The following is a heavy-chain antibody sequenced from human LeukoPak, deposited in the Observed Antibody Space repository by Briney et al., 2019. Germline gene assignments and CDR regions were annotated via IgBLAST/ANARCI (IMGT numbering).Heavy chain of an antibody. V-gene: IGHV4-59*01. CDR2: IYYSGST. CDR3: ARPRGSYWVPFDY. J-gene: IGHJ4*02. D-gene: IGHD1-26*01. Sequence: SETLSLTCTVSGGSISGYYWSWIRQPPGKGLEWIGYIYYSGSTNYNPSLKSRVTISVDTSKNQFSLKLSSVTAADTAVYYCARPRGSYWVPFDYWGQGTLVTVSS. CDR1: GGSISGYY.